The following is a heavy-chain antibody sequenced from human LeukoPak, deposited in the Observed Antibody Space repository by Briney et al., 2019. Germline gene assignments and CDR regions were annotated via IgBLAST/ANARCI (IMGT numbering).Heavy chain of an antibody. D-gene: IGHD4-17*01. J-gene: IGHJ4*02. Sequence: GGSLRLSCAASGFTFSSYAMSWVRQAPGKGLEWVSAISGSGGSTYYADSVKGRFTISSDNSKNTLYLQMNSLRAEDTAVYYCARVLWNGDYPRFDYWGQGTLVTVSS. V-gene: IGHV3-23*01. CDR2: ISGSGGST. CDR3: ARVLWNGDYPRFDY. CDR1: GFTFSSYA.